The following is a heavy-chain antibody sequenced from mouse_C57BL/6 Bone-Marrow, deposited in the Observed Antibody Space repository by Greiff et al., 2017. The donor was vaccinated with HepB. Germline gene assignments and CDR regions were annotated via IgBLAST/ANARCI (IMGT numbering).Heavy chain of an antibody. CDR2: IYPGDGDT. V-gene: IGHV1-82*01. CDR1: GYAFSSSW. Sequence: QVHVKQSGPELVKPGASVKISCKASGYAFSSSWMNWVKQRPGKGLEWIGRIYPGDGDTNYNGKFKGKATLTADKSSSTAYMQLSSLTSEDSAVYFCARERQLRLRAMDYWGQGTSVTVSS. D-gene: IGHD3-2*02. CDR3: ARERQLRLRAMDY. J-gene: IGHJ4*01.